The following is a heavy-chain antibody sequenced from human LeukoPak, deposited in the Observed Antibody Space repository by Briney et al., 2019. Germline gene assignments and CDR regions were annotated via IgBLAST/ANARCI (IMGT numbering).Heavy chain of an antibody. D-gene: IGHD3-16*02. CDR3: ARGYDYVWGSYRRFRFDY. CDR1: GGSISSYY. Sequence: PSETLSLTCTVSGGSISSYYWSWIRQPPGKGLEWIGYIYYSGSTNYNPSLKSRVTISVDTSKNQFSPKLSSVTAADTAVYYCARGYDYVWGSYRRFRFDYWGQGTLVTVSS. V-gene: IGHV4-59*12. CDR2: IYYSGST. J-gene: IGHJ4*02.